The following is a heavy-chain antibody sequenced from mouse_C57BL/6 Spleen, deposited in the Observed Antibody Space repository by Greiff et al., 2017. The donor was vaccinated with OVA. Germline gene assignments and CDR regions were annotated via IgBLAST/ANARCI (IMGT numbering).Heavy chain of an antibody. V-gene: IGHV5-17*01. D-gene: IGHD4-1*01. CDR2: ISSGSSTI. CDR3: ARSGTRGAMDY. J-gene: IGHJ4*01. Sequence: DVQLVESGGGLVKPGGSLKLSCAASGFTFSDYGMHWVRQAPEKGLEWVAYISSGSSTIYYADTVKGRFTISRDNAKNTLFLQMTSLRSEDADMYYCARSGTRGAMDYWGQGTSVTVSS. CDR1: GFTFSDYG.